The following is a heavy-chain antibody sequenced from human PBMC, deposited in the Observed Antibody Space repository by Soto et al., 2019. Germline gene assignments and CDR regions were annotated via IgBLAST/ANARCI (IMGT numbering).Heavy chain of an antibody. V-gene: IGHV3-30-3*01. J-gene: IGHJ4*02. CDR2: ISYDGSNK. CDR1: GFTFSSYA. CDR3: ARDDGGSYLFDY. D-gene: IGHD1-26*01. Sequence: PGGSLRLSCAASGFTFSSYAMHWVRQAPGKGLEWVAVISYDGSNKYYADSVKGRFTISRDNSKNTLHLQMNSLRAEDTAVYYCARDDGGSYLFDYWGQGTLVTVSS.